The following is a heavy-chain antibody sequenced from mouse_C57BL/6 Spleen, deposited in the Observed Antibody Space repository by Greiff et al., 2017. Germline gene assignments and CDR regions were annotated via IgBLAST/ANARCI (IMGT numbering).Heavy chain of an antibody. CDR3: ARWNTVQATGVDY. Sequence: QVQLQQSGAELAKPGASVKLSCKASGYTFTSYWMHWVKQRPGQGLEWIGYINPSSGYTKSNQKFKDKATLSADKSSSTAYMQLSSLTYEDSAVYYCARWNTVQATGVDYWGQGTTLTVSS. D-gene: IGHD1-1*01. V-gene: IGHV1-7*01. CDR1: GYTFTSYW. CDR2: INPSSGYT. J-gene: IGHJ2*01.